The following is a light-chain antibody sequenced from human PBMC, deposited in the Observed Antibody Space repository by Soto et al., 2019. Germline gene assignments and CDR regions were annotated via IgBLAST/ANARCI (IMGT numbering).Light chain of an antibody. CDR2: GAS. CDR3: QPYNNWPLT. J-gene: IGKJ4*01. V-gene: IGKV3-15*01. CDR1: QSVSSSY. Sequence: SQSPCTLSLSTGERATLSCRASQSVSSSYLAWYQQKPGQAPRLLIYGASTRATGVPTRFSGSRSGAEFTLTINSLQSEDFAVYYCQPYNNWPLTFAGGTKVDI.